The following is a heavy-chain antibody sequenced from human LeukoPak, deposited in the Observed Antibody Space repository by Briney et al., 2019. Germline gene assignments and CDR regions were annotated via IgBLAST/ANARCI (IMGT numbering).Heavy chain of an antibody. V-gene: IGHV3-11*04. Sequence: PGGSLRLSCAASGFTFSDYYMNWIRQAPGKGLEWVSYISRSGSTMYYADSVKGRFTISRDNAKNSLYLLMNSLRAEDTAVYYCAKMTWDKVEGEKYYFDYWGQGTLVTVSS. CDR1: GFTFSDYY. CDR3: AKMTWDKVEGEKYYFDY. CDR2: ISRSGSTM. D-gene: IGHD1-26*01. J-gene: IGHJ4*02.